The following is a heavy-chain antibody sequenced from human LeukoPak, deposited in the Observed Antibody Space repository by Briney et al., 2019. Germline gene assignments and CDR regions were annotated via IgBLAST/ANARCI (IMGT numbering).Heavy chain of an antibody. CDR1: GFTYSTYA. Sequence: GGSLRLSCAASGFTYSTYAMNWVRQAPGKGLEWVSTITASGGTTYYADSVKGRFTISRDNSKNTLYVQMNSLRPEDTAVYYCARDLSERYSIDHWGQGTLVTVPS. D-gene: IGHD2-15*01. CDR3: ARDLSERYSIDH. CDR2: ITASGGTT. V-gene: IGHV3-23*01. J-gene: IGHJ4*02.